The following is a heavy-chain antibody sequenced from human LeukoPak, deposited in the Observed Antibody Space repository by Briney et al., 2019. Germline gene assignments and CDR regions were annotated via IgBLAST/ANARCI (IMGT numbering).Heavy chain of an antibody. CDR1: GFTFSNAW. CDR3: TTGLVVVPAATALDY. V-gene: IGHV3-15*01. Sequence: RGSLRLSCAASGFTFSNAWMSWVRQAPGKGLEWVGRIKSKTDGGTTDYAAPVKGRFTIPRDDSKNTLYLQMNSLKTEDTAVYYCTTGLVVVPAATALDYWGQGTRVTVSS. CDR2: IKSKTDGGTT. J-gene: IGHJ4*02. D-gene: IGHD2-2*01.